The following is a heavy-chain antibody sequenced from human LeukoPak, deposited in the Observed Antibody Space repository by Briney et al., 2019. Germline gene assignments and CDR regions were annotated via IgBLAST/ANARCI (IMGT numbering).Heavy chain of an antibody. CDR1: GFTFNNYA. CDR2: ISGSGVTT. Sequence: GGSLRLSCAASGFTFNNYAMSWVRQAPGKGLAWVSSISGSGVTTFYADSVKGRFTISRDNSKNTLSLQMSSLRAEDTAVYYCTKNVREGHPYYYYMDVWGKGTTVTVSS. J-gene: IGHJ6*03. CDR3: TKNVREGHPYYYYMDV. V-gene: IGHV3-23*01.